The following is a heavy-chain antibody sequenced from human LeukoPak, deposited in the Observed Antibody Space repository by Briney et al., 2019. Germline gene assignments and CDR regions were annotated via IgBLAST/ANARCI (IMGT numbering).Heavy chain of an antibody. CDR3: AGEIFGSGSYPDF. CDR2: IWHDGSHI. Sequence: GGSLRLSCAASGFSFNTYAMHWVRQAPGQGLEWVALIWHDGSHIFYSNSVRGQFTISRDNSKNTVYLQMNNLRPEDTAVYYCAGEIFGSGSYPDFWGQGTLVTVSS. J-gene: IGHJ4*02. CDR1: GFSFNTYA. V-gene: IGHV3-33*01. D-gene: IGHD3-10*01.